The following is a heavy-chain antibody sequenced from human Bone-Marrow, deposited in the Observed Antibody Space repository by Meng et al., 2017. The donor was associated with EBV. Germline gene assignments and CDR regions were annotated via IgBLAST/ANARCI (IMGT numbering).Heavy chain of an antibody. V-gene: IGHV4-39*01. CDR1: GESITTYTSY. CDR2: IYHSGTT. D-gene: IGHD5-18*01. J-gene: IGHJ5*02. CDR3: ARRAASWFDP. Sequence: LTVQEADPGLVKPSETLSLTCTFSGESITTYTSYWGWIRQPPGKGLEWIGTIYHSGTTYYNPSLQSRVTISVDTSKNQFSLKMNSVTAADTAVYYCARRAASWFDPWGQGALVTVSS.